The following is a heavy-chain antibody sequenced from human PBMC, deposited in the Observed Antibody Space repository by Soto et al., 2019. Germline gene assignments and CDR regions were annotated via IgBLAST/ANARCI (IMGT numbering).Heavy chain of an antibody. D-gene: IGHD3-22*01. Sequence: EVQLLESGGGVVQPGGSLRLSCAASGFTFSSYAMSWVRQAPGKGREWVSAISGSGGSTYYADSVKGRFTISRENSKNTLYLQMNSLRAEDTAVYYCAKDLGRIIMIVVVINDAFDIWGQGTMVTVSS. J-gene: IGHJ3*02. CDR2: ISGSGGST. CDR1: GFTFSSYA. CDR3: AKDLGRIIMIVVVINDAFDI. V-gene: IGHV3-23*01.